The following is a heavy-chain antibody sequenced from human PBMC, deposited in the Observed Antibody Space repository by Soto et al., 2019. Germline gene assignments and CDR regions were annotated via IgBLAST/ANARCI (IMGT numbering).Heavy chain of an antibody. CDR3: ARGSRVKIPAASGRDYYYHGLDV. J-gene: IGHJ6*02. CDR2: INPRGST. V-gene: IGHV4-34*01. CDR1: GGSFSGYY. D-gene: IGHD6-25*01. Sequence: QVQLQQWGAGLLKPSETLSLTCAVYGGSFSGYYWGWIRQPPGKGLAWIGEINPRGSTTYNPSLKMRVTISVDTSKNQFSLKLNSVTAADTAVYYCARGSRVKIPAASGRDYYYHGLDVWGQGTAVTVSS.